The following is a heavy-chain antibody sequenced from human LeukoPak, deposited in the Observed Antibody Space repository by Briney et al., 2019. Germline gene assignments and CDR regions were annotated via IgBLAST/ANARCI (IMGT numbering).Heavy chain of an antibody. CDR2: INPSGGST. J-gene: IGHJ4*02. Sequence: GASVKVSCKASGYTFTSYYMHWVRQAPGQGLEWMGIINPSGGSTSYAQKFQGRVTMTRDMSTSTVYMELSSLRSEDTAVYYCARSDRGNLPDYWGQGTLVTVSS. CDR3: ARSDRGNLPDY. D-gene: IGHD1-7*01. V-gene: IGHV1-46*01. CDR1: GYTFTSYY.